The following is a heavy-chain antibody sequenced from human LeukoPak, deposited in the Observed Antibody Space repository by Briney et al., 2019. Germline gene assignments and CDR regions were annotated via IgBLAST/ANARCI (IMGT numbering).Heavy chain of an antibody. V-gene: IGHV3-23*01. D-gene: IGHD2-15*01. CDR1: GFTFSSYA. Sequence: GGSLRLSCAASGFTFSSYAMSWVRQAPGKGLEWVSAISGSGGRTYYADSVKGRFTISRDNSKNTLYLQMNSLRAEDTAVYYCAKDKVAEYYFDYWGQGTLVTVSS. CDR2: ISGSGGRT. J-gene: IGHJ4*02. CDR3: AKDKVAEYYFDY.